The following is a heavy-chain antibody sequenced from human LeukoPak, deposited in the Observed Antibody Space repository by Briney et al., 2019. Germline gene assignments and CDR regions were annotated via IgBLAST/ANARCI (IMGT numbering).Heavy chain of an antibody. CDR2: ISGSGGST. CDR1: GFTFSSYA. CDR3: AKVAGIAVAASHGFDY. D-gene: IGHD6-19*01. J-gene: IGHJ4*02. Sequence: PGGSLRLSCAASGFTFSSYAMSWVRQAPGKGLEWVSAISGSGGSTYYADSVKGRFTISRDNSKNTLYLQMNSLRAEDTAVYYCAKVAGIAVAASHGFDYWGQGTLVTVSS. V-gene: IGHV3-23*01.